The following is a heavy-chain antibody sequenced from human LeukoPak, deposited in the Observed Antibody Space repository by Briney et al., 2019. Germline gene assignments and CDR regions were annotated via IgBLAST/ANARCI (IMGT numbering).Heavy chain of an antibody. V-gene: IGHV3-7*03. CDR1: GFIFSGSW. Sequence: GGSLRLSCTASGFIFSGSWMAWIRQAPGKGLEWVAIIKKDGSEKYYVDSMKGRFTISSDNAKNSLFLQMNSLRAEDTAIYYCTTDTWYSAGHWGQGTLVTVSS. CDR3: TTDTWYSAGH. J-gene: IGHJ4*02. D-gene: IGHD2-15*01. CDR2: IKKDGSEK.